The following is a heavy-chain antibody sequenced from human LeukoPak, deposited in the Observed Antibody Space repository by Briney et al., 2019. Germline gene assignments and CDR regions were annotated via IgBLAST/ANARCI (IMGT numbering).Heavy chain of an antibody. J-gene: IGHJ4*02. CDR3: ARDPGYSGYDYGSY. CDR2: ISSSSSYI. Sequence: GGSLRPSCAASGFTLSSYSMNWVRQAPGKGLEWVSSISSSSSYIYYADSVKGRFTISRDNAKNSPYLQMNSLRAEDTAVYYCARDPGYSGYDYGSYWGQGTLVTVSS. CDR1: GFTLSSYS. V-gene: IGHV3-21*01. D-gene: IGHD5-12*01.